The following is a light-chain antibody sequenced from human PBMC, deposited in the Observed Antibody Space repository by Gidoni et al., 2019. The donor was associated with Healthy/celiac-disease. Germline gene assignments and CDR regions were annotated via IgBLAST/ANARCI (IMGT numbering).Light chain of an antibody. V-gene: IGKV3-15*01. CDR3: QKYNNWTLT. CDR1: QSVSSN. J-gene: IGKJ4*01. Sequence: IVITQSPATLSVSPGERATLSCRASQSVSSNLAWYQQKPGQAPRLLIYGASTRATGIPARLSGSGSGTEFNLTISRLQSEDFAVYYCQKYNNWTLTLGGGTKVEIK. CDR2: GAS.